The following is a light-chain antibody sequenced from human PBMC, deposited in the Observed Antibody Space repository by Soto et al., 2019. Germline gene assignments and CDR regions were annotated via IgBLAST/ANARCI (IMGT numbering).Light chain of an antibody. CDR3: CAYSTSGTHV. CDR1: SSDVGSYDY. J-gene: IGLJ1*01. CDR2: DVN. Sequence: QSALTQPASVSGSPGQSITFSCTGTSSDVGSYDYVSWHQQHPGKAPKLIIYDVNNPPSGVPSRFSGSKSGNTASLTISGHQTEDEADYYCCAYSTSGTHVFGTGTKLTVL. V-gene: IGLV2-14*03.